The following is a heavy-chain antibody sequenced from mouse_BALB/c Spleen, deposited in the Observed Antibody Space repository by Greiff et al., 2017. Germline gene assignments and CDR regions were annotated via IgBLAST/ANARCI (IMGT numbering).Heavy chain of an antibody. J-gene: IGHJ1*01. V-gene: IGHV2-6-4*01. CDR1: GFSLSRYS. D-gene: IGHD2-4*01. Sequence: VKLVESGPGLVAPSQSLSITCTVSGFSLSRYSVHWVRQPPGKGLEWLGMIWGGGSTDYNSALKSRLSISKDNSKSQVFLKMNSLQTDDTAMYYCARNRGNYDGTGWYFDVWGAGTTVTVSS. CDR2: IWGGGST. CDR3: ARNRGNYDGTGWYFDV.